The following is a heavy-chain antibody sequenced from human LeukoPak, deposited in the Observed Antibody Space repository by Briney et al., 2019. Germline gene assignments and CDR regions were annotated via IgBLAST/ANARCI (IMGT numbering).Heavy chain of an antibody. Sequence: AASVKVSCKASGYTFTSYGISWVRQAPGQGLEWMGWISAYNGNTNYAQKLQGRVTMTTDTSTSTAYMELRSLRSDDTAVYYCARDSPGYCTNGVCYKLPDAFDIWGQGTMVTVSS. CDR1: GYTFTSYG. D-gene: IGHD2-8*01. J-gene: IGHJ3*02. CDR2: ISAYNGNT. V-gene: IGHV1-18*01. CDR3: ARDSPGYCTNGVCYKLPDAFDI.